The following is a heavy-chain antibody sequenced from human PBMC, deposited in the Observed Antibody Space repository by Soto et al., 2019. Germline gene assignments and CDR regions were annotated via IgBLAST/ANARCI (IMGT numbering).Heavy chain of an antibody. D-gene: IGHD2-2*01. CDR2: IYHSGST. V-gene: IGHV4-30-2*05. J-gene: IGHJ6*02. CDR3: AQVPTAKRYYVSGMDV. CDR1: GGSISSGGYS. Sequence: SETLSLTCAVSGGSISSGGYSWSWIRQPPGKGLEWVGYIYHSGSTYYNPSLKSRVIMSLDMSKNQFSLNMSSVTAADAAVYYCAQVPTAKRYYVSGMDVWGQGTTVTVSS.